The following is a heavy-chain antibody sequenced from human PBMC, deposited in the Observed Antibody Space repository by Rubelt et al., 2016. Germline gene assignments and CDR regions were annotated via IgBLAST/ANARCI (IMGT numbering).Heavy chain of an antibody. CDR1: GGSISSGGYY. CDR2: IDYSGST. D-gene: IGHD3-16*01. Sequence: QLQLQESGPGLVKPSETLSLTCTVSGGSISSGGYYWSWIRQHPGKGLEWIGYIDYSGSTYYNPSLKSRVTISVDTSKNQFSLKLSSVTAADTAVYYCARDLLGQGGYYFDYWGQGTLVTVSS. V-gene: IGHV4-31*03. CDR3: ARDLLGQGGYYFDY. J-gene: IGHJ4*02.